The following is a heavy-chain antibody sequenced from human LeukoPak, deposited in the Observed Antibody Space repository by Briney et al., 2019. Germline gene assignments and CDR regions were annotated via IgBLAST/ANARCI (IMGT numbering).Heavy chain of an antibody. CDR3: ARVEDSSSSAFDY. D-gene: IGHD6-6*01. V-gene: IGHV1-2*02. J-gene: IGHJ4*02. Sequence: ASVKVSCKASGYTFTGYYMHWVRQAPGQGLEWMGWINPNSGGTNYAQKFQGRVTMTRDTSISTAYMELSRLRSDDTAVYYCARVEDSSSSAFDYWGQGTLVTVSS. CDR2: INPNSGGT. CDR1: GYTFTGYY.